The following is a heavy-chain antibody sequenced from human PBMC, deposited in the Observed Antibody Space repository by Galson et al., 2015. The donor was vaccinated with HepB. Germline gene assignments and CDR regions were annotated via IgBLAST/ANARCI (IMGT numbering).Heavy chain of an antibody. CDR3: AKVFPEKTDGWYRQALYYFDS. CDR1: GLSFSYYA. V-gene: IGHV3-23*01. D-gene: IGHD6-19*01. Sequence: SLRLSCAASGLSFSYYAMSWVRQAPGKGLEWVSAIAPSGDNTYSSDSMTGRSTISSDNSQNTLFWQMNSLRADDTAIYFCAKVFPEKTDGWYRQALYYFDSWGQGTRVTVSS. CDR2: IAPSGDNT. J-gene: IGHJ4*02.